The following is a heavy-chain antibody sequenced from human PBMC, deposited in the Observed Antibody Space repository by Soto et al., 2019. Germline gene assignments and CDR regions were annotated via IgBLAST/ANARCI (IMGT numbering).Heavy chain of an antibody. CDR2: ISAYNGNT. J-gene: IGHJ3*02. Sequence: ASVKVSCKASGYTFTSYGISWVRQAPGQGLEWMGWISAYNGNTNYAQKLQGRVTMTTDTSTSTAYMELRSLRSDDTAVYYCARDSGNVVVVAASVWVVDAFDIWGQGTMVTVSS. CDR1: GYTFTSYG. V-gene: IGHV1-18*01. CDR3: ARDSGNVVVVAASVWVVDAFDI. D-gene: IGHD2-15*01.